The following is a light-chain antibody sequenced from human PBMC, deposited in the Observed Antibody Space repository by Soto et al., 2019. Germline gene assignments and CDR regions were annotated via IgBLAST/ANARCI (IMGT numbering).Light chain of an antibody. Sequence: DIQMTQSPSTLSASIGDRVTITCRASQNINNWIAWYQQKPGKAPKFLIYDASTLESGVPSRFSGSGFGTEFSLTISSLQPDDFRSYYCQHMRTFGQGTKFDIK. V-gene: IGKV1-5*01. CDR3: QHMRT. J-gene: IGKJ1*01. CDR1: QNINNW. CDR2: DAS.